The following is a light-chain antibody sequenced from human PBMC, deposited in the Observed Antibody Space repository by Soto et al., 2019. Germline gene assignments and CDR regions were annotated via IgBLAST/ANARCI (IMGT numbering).Light chain of an antibody. CDR1: SSDVGGYDY. J-gene: IGLJ1*01. CDR2: EVT. V-gene: IGLV2-14*01. CDR3: SSYTTTSTYV. Sequence: QSVLTQPASVSESPGQSVTISCTGTSSDVGGYDYVSWYQQHPGKAPKFMIYEVTNRPSGVSHRFSGSKSGNTASLTISGLKAEDEADYYCSSYTTTSTYVFGTGSKVT.